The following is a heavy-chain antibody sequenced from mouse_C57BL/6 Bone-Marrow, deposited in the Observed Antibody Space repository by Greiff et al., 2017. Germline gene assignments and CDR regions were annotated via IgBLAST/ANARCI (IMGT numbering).Heavy chain of an antibody. V-gene: IGHV14-4*01. D-gene: IGHD1-1*01. J-gene: IGHJ4*01. CDR1: GFNIKDDY. Sequence: EVQLQQSGAELVRPGASVKLSCTASGFNIKDDYMHWVKQRPEQGLEWIGWIDPENGDTEYASKFQGKATITADTSSNTAYLQLSSLTSEDTAVYYCTTRIYYYGSSYGAMDDWGQGTSVTVSS. CDR3: TTRIYYYGSSYGAMDD. CDR2: IDPENGDT.